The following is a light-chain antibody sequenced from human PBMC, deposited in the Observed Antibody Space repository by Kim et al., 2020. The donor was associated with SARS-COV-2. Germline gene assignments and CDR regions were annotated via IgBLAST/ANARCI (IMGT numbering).Light chain of an antibody. Sequence: EIVMTQSPLSLPVTPGESASISCRSSQSLLHSNGYNYLDWYLQKPGQSPQLLIFLGSNRASGVTDRFSGSGSGTAFTLKISRVEAEDVGTYYCLQALQTRTFGQGTKLEI. CDR2: LGS. V-gene: IGKV2-28*01. CDR1: QSLLHSNGYNY. J-gene: IGKJ2*01. CDR3: LQALQTRT.